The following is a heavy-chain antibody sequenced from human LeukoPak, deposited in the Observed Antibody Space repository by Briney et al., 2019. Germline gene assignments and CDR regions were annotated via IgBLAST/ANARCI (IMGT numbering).Heavy chain of an antibody. CDR2: ISGSCCST. CDR1: GFIFIWYA. Sequence: GGSLRLSCAASGFIFIWYAMNWVRQAPGKGLEWVSVISGSCCSTYYADTVKGRFTIYRDNSKHTLYLQMNSLRAEDTAVYYCAKDRDSSSWLACDIWGQGTRDTISS. D-gene: IGHD6-13*01. V-gene: IGHV3-23*01. CDR3: AKDRDSSSWLACDI. J-gene: IGHJ3*02.